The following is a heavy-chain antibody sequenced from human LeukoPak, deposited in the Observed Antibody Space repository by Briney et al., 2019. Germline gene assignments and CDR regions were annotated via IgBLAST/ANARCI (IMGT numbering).Heavy chain of an antibody. CDR2: INHSGST. CDR3: ARRVPYYYDSSGNTVDAFDI. Sequence: SETLSLTCAVYGGSFSGYYWSGIRQPPGKGLEWIGEINHSGSTNYNPSLKSRVTISVDTSKKQFSLKRSSVTAADTAVYYCARRVPYYYDSSGNTVDAFDIWGQGTMVTVSS. CDR1: GGSFSGYY. J-gene: IGHJ3*02. D-gene: IGHD3-22*01. V-gene: IGHV4-34*01.